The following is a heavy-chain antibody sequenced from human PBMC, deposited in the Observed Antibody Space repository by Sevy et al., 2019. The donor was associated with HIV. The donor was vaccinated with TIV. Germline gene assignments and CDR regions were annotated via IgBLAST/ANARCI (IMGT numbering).Heavy chain of an antibody. D-gene: IGHD3-10*01. CDR1: GFTFSSYA. J-gene: IGHJ4*02. CDR3: AKDGSGEGRAGAWFGY. V-gene: IGHV3-23*01. CDR2: ISGSGGST. Sequence: QLGGSLRLSCAASGFTFSSYAMSWVRQAPGKGLEWVSAISGSGGSTYYADSVKGRFTISRDNSKNTLYLQMNSLRAEDTAVYYCAKDGSGEGRAGAWFGYWGQGTLVTVSS.